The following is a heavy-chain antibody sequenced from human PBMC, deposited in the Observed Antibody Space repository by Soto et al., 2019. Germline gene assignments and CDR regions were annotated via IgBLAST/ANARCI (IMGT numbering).Heavy chain of an antibody. CDR1: GYSFTSYW. CDR2: IYPGDSDT. CDR3: ARHGANIVVVPAAPALDP. V-gene: IGHV5-51*01. Sequence: GESLKISCQGSGYSFTSYWIGWVRQMPGKGLEWMGIIYPGDSDTRYSPSFQGQVTISADKSISTAYLQWSSLKASDTAMYYCARHGANIVVVPAAPALDPWGQGTLVTVSS. D-gene: IGHD2-2*01. J-gene: IGHJ5*02.